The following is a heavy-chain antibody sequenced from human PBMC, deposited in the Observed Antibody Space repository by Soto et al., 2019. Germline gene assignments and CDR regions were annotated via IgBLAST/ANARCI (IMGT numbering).Heavy chain of an antibody. CDR2: IWYDGSNK. J-gene: IGHJ4*02. D-gene: IGHD1-1*01. CDR3: AGVLAVINDADGRLEY. CDR1: GFTFSSYG. V-gene: IGHV3-33*01. Sequence: QVQLVESGGGVVQPGRSLRLSCAASGFTFSSYGMHWVRQAPGKGLEWVAVIWYDGSNKYYADSVKGRFTISRDNTMSPLCLQMISQRAEQTAVYYCAGVLAVINDADGRLEYWGQGSLVTASS.